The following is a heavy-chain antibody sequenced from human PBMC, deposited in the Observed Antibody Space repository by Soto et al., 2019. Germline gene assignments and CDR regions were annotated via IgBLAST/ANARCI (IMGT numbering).Heavy chain of an antibody. D-gene: IGHD3-10*01. Sequence: SPTLSLPCSISGDSVSSYSAAWNWIRQSPSGGLEWLGRTYYRSRFFSDYAESVKSRIIINPDTSKNQFSLQLKSVTPEDTAVYYCVRDRYSSSGWFDPWGQGTPVTVSS. J-gene: IGHJ5*02. V-gene: IGHV6-1*01. CDR1: GDSVSSYSAA. CDR3: VRDRYSSSGWFDP. CDR2: TYYRSRFFS.